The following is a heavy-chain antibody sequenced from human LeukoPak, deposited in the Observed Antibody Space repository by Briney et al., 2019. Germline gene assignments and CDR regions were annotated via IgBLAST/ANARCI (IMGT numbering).Heavy chain of an antibody. D-gene: IGHD2-15*01. Sequence: SETLSLTCAVYGGSFSGYYWSWIRQPPGKGLEWIGEINHSGSTNYNPSLKSRVTISVDTSKNQFSLKLSSVTAADTAVYYCARDRGGYCSGGSCYLSEFDYWGQGTLVTVSS. J-gene: IGHJ4*02. CDR1: GGSFSGYY. CDR3: ARDRGGYCSGGSCYLSEFDY. V-gene: IGHV4-34*01. CDR2: INHSGST.